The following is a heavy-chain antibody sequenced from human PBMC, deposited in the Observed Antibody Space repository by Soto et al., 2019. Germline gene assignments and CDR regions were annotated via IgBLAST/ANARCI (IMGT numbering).Heavy chain of an antibody. J-gene: IGHJ6*02. CDR1: GGSFSGYY. D-gene: IGHD6-13*01. Sequence: PSETLSLTCAFYGGSFSGYYWSWIRQPPGKGLEWIGEINHSGSTNYNPSLKSRVTISVDTSKNQFSLKLSSVTAADTAVYYCARGMSQLATAGSYYYGMDVWGQGTTVTVSS. CDR3: ARGMSQLATAGSYYYGMDV. V-gene: IGHV4-34*01. CDR2: INHSGST.